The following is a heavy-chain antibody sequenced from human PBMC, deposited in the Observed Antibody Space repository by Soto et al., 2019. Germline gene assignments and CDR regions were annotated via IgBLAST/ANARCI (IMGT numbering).Heavy chain of an antibody. V-gene: IGHV1-8*01. CDR3: TASSWTGAGLDF. CDR2: MNPRSGNT. J-gene: IGHJ4*01. CDR1: GYTFTSWD. D-gene: IGHD6-13*01. Sequence: ASVKVSCKASGYTFTSWDVYWVRQAAGQGLEWMGYMNPRSGNTGYEQKFQGRVTMTRDTSISTAYMELSSLTSDDTAVYYCTASSWTGAGLDFWGQVTPVTVCS.